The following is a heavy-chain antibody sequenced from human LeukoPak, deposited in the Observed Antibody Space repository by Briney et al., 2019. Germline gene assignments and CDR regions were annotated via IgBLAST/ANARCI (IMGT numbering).Heavy chain of an antibody. CDR1: GYIFTDYY. Sequence: ASVKVSCKASGYIFTDYYMHWVRQAPGQGLEWMGWINPHSGGTKYAQKLQGRVTMTTDTSTSTAYMELRSLRSDDTAVYYCARDQFTYYYDSSGYPPKDPLDYWGQGTLVTVSS. V-gene: IGHV1-2*02. J-gene: IGHJ4*02. CDR3: ARDQFTYYYDSSGYPPKDPLDY. D-gene: IGHD3-22*01. CDR2: INPHSGGT.